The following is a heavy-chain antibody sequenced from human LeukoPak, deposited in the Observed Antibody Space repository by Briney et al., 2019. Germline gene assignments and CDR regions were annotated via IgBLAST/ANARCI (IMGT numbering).Heavy chain of an antibody. V-gene: IGHV1-2*02. D-gene: IGHD1-26*01. J-gene: IGHJ4*02. CDR2: INPKTGVT. Sequence: AASVKVSCKASGYTFTDYYLHWVRQAPGHGLEWMGWINPKTGVTKYAQNFQGRVTMTRDTSISTAYMEVSGLRSDDTAVFYCARDLAMYSPDLDYWGQGTLVTVSS. CDR3: ARDLAMYSPDLDY. CDR1: GYTFTDYY.